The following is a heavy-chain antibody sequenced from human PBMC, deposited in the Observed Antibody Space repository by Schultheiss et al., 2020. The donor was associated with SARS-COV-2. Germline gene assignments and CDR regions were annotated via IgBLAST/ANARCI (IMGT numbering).Heavy chain of an antibody. CDR3: ARESPRIPVDY. V-gene: IGHV3-48*04. D-gene: IGHD2-21*01. CDR2: ISSSGSTI. CDR1: GFTFSSYG. Sequence: GGSLRLSCAASGFTFSSYGMSWIRQAPGKGLEWVSYISSSGSTIYYADSVKGRFTISRDNAKNSLYLQMNSLRAEDTAVYYCARESPRIPVDYWGQGTLVTVSS. J-gene: IGHJ4*02.